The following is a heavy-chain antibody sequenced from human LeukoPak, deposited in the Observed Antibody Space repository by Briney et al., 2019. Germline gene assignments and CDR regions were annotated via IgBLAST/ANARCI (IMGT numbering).Heavy chain of an antibody. CDR1: GGSISSSSYN. J-gene: IGHJ5*02. CDR2: VYYSGST. D-gene: IGHD4-17*01. CDR3: ARAVTTFHWFDP. V-gene: IGHV4-39*07. Sequence: KSSETLSLTCTVSGGSISSSSYNWGWIRQPPGKGLEWIGSVYYSGSTYYNPSLKSRVTISVDTSKNQFSLKLSSVTAADTAVYYCARAVTTFHWFDPWGQGTLVTVSS.